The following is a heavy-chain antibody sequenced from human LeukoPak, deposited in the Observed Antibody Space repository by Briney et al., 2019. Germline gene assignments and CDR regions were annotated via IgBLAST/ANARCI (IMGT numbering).Heavy chain of an antibody. CDR2: IFYTGST. CDR3: ARESYDFWSQIDP. D-gene: IGHD3-3*01. V-gene: IGHV4-59*12. Sequence: KPSETLSLTCTVSGGSISSYYWSWIRQPPGKGLEWIGYIFYTGSTNYNPSLKSRVTISVLTSKNRFSLKLSSVTAADTAVYYCARESYDFWSQIDPWGQGTLVTVSS. J-gene: IGHJ5*02. CDR1: GGSISSYY.